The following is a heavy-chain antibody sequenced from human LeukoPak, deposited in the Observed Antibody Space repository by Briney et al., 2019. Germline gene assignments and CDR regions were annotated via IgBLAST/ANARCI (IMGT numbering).Heavy chain of an antibody. D-gene: IGHD5-12*01. J-gene: IGHJ6*03. V-gene: IGHV1-46*01. CDR2: INPSGGRT. Sequence: ATVKVSCKASGYTFTGYYMHWVRQAPGQGLEWMGVINPSGGRTNYAQKLQGRVTMTRDMSTSTVYMELSSLRSEDTAVYYCARVPGEGGYDSEYMDVWGKGTTVTVSS. CDR3: ARVPGEGGYDSEYMDV. CDR1: GYTFTGYY.